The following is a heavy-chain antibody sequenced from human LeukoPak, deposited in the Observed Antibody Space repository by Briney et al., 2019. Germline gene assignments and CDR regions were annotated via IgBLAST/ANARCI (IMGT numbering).Heavy chain of an antibody. CDR2: MSYDGNNK. J-gene: IGHJ4*02. CDR3: AKDMLVTTLDY. CDR1: GFTFSSYE. Sequence: GGSLRLSCAASGFTFSSYEMNWVRQAPGKGLEWVAVMSYDGNNKYYADSVKGRFTISRDNSKNTLYLQMNSLRAEDTAVYYCAKDMLVTTLDYWGQGTLVTVSS. D-gene: IGHD4-17*01. V-gene: IGHV3-30*04.